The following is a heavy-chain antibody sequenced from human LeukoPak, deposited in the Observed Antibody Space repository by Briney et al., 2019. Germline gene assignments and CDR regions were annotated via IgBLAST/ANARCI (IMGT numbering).Heavy chain of an antibody. CDR2: ISRDSRVT. D-gene: IGHD2-15*01. V-gene: IGHV3-9*01. Sequence: GGSLRLSCAVSGATFDDYSMHWVRQPPGKGLEWLAGISRDSRVTGYADSVKGRFTISRDSGEKFVYLQMNSLRTEDTALYYCAKVIAHLSYAMDVWGQGTTVTVSS. CDR3: AKVIAHLSYAMDV. CDR1: GATFDDYS. J-gene: IGHJ6*02.